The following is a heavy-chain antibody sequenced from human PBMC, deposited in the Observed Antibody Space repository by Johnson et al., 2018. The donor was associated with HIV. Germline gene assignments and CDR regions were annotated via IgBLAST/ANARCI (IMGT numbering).Heavy chain of an antibody. Sequence: VQLVESGGGVVRPGGSLRLSCAASGFTFDDYGMSWVRQAPGKGLEWVSLIGWDGDGSYYADSVKGRFTISRDNSRDSLYLQMNSLRAEDTAVYYCARYLPDSGWFSYDAFDILGQGTMVTVSS. J-gene: IGHJ3*02. CDR2: IGWDGDGS. CDR1: GFTFDDYG. V-gene: IGHV3-20*04. CDR3: ARYLPDSGWFSYDAFDI. D-gene: IGHD6-19*01.